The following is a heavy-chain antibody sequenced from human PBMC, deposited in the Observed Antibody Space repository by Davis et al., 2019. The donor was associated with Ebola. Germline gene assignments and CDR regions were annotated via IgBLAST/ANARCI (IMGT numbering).Heavy chain of an antibody. J-gene: IGHJ5*02. CDR3: ATDAWGGFDP. Sequence: GESLKISCSASGFTLETYWMNWVRQAPGKGLEWVSTVNRDGSQTYYVDSVKGRFTMSRDNAKNPLYLQMNSLTVEDTAVYYCATDAWGGFDPWGQGTLVTVSS. CDR2: VNRDGSQT. V-gene: IGHV3-7*03. CDR1: GFTLETYW. D-gene: IGHD1-26*01.